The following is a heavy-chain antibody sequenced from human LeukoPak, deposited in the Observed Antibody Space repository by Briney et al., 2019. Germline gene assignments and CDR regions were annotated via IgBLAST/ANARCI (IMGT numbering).Heavy chain of an antibody. Sequence: GGSLRLSCAASGFTFSDYYMSWIRQAPGKGLEWISYISSSGSTIYYADSVKGRFTISRDNAKNSLYLQMNSLRAEDTAVYYCAKDQGWAVAGDFDYWGQGTLVTVSS. CDR1: GFTFSDYY. CDR3: AKDQGWAVAGDFDY. V-gene: IGHV3-11*01. D-gene: IGHD6-19*01. CDR2: ISSSGSTI. J-gene: IGHJ4*02.